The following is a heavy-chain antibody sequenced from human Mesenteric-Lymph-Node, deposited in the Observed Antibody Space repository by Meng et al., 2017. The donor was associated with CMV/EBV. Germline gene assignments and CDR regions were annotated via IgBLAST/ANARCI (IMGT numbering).Heavy chain of an antibody. CDR1: GFTFSIYG. V-gene: IGHV3-23*01. Sequence: GESLKISCAASGFTFSIYGMNWVRQAPGKGLEWVSGISGSGGSTYYADSVKGRFTISRDNSKNTLHLQMNSLRAEDTAVYYCATQNSYGYFYDPWGQGTLVTVSS. D-gene: IGHD5-18*01. CDR2: ISGSGGST. J-gene: IGHJ5*02. CDR3: ATQNSYGYFYDP.